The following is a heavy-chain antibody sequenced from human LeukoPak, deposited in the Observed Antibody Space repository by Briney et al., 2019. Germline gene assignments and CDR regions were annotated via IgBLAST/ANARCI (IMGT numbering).Heavy chain of an antibody. V-gene: IGHV4-39*07. Sequence: SETLSLTCTVSGGSISSSSYYWGWIRQPPGKRLEWIGSIYYSGSTYYNPSLKSRVTISVDTSKNQFSLRLSSVTAADTAVYYCAREMRLFGYYYDSSGYTGCWGQGTLVTVSS. J-gene: IGHJ4*02. CDR3: AREMRLFGYYYDSSGYTGC. D-gene: IGHD3-22*01. CDR1: GGSISSSSYY. CDR2: IYYSGST.